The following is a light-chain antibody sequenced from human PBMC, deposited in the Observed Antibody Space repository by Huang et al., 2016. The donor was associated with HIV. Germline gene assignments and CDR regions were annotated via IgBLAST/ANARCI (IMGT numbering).Light chain of an antibody. CDR2: SAS. V-gene: IGKV3-11*01. CDR1: QRIGSY. Sequence: EIVLTQSPATLSLSPGERATLSCRASQRIGSYLAWYQQRPGQSPRLLIYSASNRSTGIPARFSGRGSWTDFTLTISSLEPEDFAVYYCHQRGDWPLTFGGGTRVEIK. J-gene: IGKJ4*01. CDR3: HQRGDWPLT.